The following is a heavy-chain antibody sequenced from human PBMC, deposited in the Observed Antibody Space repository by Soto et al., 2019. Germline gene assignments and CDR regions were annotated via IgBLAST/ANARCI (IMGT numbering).Heavy chain of an antibody. J-gene: IGHJ4*02. D-gene: IGHD6-6*01. CDR2: ISAYNGNK. Sequence: ASVKVSCKASGYMFTTYGISWVRQAPGQGLEWMAWISAYNGNKKYAQKFQDRVTMTIHTSSTTVSMELRNLTSDDTAIYYCARTGGGMAARPLAYWGQGTLVTVSS. V-gene: IGHV1-18*04. CDR3: ARTGGGMAARPLAY. CDR1: GYMFTTYG.